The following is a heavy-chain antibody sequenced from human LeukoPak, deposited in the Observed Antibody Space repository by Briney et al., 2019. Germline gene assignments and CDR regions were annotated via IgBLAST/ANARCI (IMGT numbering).Heavy chain of an antibody. CDR3: ARDSSGWYAGGYFDY. J-gene: IGHJ4*02. CDR2: IYHSVST. D-gene: IGHD6-19*01. V-gene: IGHV4-38-2*02. Sequence: SEALSLTCAVSGYSISSVYYWGWIRQPPGKGLEWIVSIYHSVSTYYNPSLNSRVTISVHTSKNQSSLKLRSVTAADTAVYYGARDSSGWYAGGYFDYWGQGNLVTVSS. CDR1: GYSISSVYY.